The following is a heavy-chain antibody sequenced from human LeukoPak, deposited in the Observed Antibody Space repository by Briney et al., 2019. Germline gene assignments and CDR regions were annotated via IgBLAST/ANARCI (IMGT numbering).Heavy chain of an antibody. CDR3: ARGRRAARPPYYFDY. CDR1: GGSFSGYY. D-gene: IGHD6-6*01. J-gene: IGHJ4*02. Sequence: SETQSLTCAVYGGSFSGYYWSWIRQPPGKGLEWIGEINHSGSTNYNPSLKSRVTISVDTSKNQFSLKLSSVTAADTAVYYCARGRRAARPPYYFDYWGQGTLVTVSS. V-gene: IGHV4-34*01. CDR2: INHSGST.